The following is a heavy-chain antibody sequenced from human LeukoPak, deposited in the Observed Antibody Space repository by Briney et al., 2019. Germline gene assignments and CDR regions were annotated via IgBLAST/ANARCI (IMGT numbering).Heavy chain of an antibody. Sequence: SETLSLTCAVYGGSFSGYYWSWIRQPPGKGLEWIGEINHSGSTNYNPSLKSRVTISVDTSKNQFSLKLSSVTAADTAVYYCARGLIAAPNWFDPWGQGTLATVSS. J-gene: IGHJ5*02. CDR3: ARGLIAAPNWFDP. CDR1: GGSFSGYY. D-gene: IGHD6-13*01. CDR2: INHSGST. V-gene: IGHV4-34*01.